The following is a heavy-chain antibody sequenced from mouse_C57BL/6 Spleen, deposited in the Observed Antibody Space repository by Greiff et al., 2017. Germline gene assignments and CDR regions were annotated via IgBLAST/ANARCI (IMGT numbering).Heavy chain of an antibody. CDR1: GYTFTSYW. D-gene: IGHD2-4*01. V-gene: IGHV1-52*01. CDR3: AEIYYDFSV. J-gene: IGHJ1*03. CDR2: IDPSDSAT. Sequence: QVQLQQPGAELVRPGSSVKLSCKASGYTFTSYWMHWVKQRPIQGLEWIGNIDPSDSATHYNQKFKDKATLTVDKSSSTAYMQLSSLTSEDSAVYYCAEIYYDFSVGGTGTTVTVSS.